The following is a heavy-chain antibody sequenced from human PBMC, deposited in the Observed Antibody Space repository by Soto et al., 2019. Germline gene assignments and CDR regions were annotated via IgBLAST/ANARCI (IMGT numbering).Heavy chain of an antibody. D-gene: IGHD5-18*01. Sequence: QVQMVQSGAEVKKPGASVKLSCKASGYTFMNYYIHWVRQAPGQGLEWMGIINPNGYTSTLAQKFQGRLTVTSDTSTSTVYMELGSLSSEDTAVYYGARDLHGAFTTMVYGVQGSLVTVSS. J-gene: IGHJ4*02. CDR2: INPNGYTS. CDR3: ARDLHGAFTTMVY. CDR1: GYTFMNYY. V-gene: IGHV1-46*01.